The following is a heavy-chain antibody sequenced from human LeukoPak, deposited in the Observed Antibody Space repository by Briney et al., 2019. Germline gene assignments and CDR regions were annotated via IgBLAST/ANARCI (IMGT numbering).Heavy chain of an antibody. V-gene: IGHV3-7*01. CDR2: IKQDGSEK. CDR1: GFTFSSYW. CDR3: AKDGEYSYEPLRYYYYMDV. J-gene: IGHJ6*03. Sequence: PGGSMRLSCAASGFTFSSYWMSWVRQAPGRGLEWVANIKQDGSEKYYVDSVKGRFTISRDNAKNSLYLQMNSLRAEDTAVYYCAKDGEYSYEPLRYYYYMDVWGKGTTVTVSS. D-gene: IGHD5-18*01.